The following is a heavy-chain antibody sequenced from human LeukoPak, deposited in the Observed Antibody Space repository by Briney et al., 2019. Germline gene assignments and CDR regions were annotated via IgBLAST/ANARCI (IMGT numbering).Heavy chain of an antibody. D-gene: IGHD3-22*01. Sequence: SETLSLTCTVSGSSISSYYWSWIRQPPGKGLEWIGYIYYGGSTNYNPSLRSRVTISVDTSKNQFSLDLRSVTAADTAVYYCARGPHYHDSSGYSPSYSYAMDVWGQGATVTVSS. CDR1: GSSISSYY. J-gene: IGHJ6*02. CDR3: ARGPHYHDSSGYSPSYSYAMDV. V-gene: IGHV4-59*13. CDR2: IYYGGST.